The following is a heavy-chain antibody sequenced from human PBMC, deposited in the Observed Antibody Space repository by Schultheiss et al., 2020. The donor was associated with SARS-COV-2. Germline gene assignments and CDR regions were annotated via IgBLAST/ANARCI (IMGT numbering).Heavy chain of an antibody. CDR1: GFTFSTFW. CDR2: IKQDGSEK. D-gene: IGHD6-13*01. V-gene: IGHV3-7*01. CDR3: AKDEAAAGEGVDY. J-gene: IGHJ4*02. Sequence: GGSLRLSCAASGFTFSTFWMTWVHQAPGKGLEWVANIKQDGSEKYYVDSVKGRFTISRDNAKNTLYLQMNSLRAEDTAVYYCAKDEAAAGEGVDYWGQGTLVTVSS.